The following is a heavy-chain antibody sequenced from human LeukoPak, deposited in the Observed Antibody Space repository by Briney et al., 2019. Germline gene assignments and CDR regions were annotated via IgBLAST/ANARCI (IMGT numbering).Heavy chain of an antibody. J-gene: IGHJ5*02. CDR1: GGTFSGYY. V-gene: IGHV4-34*08. CDR2: INHSGST. Sequence: SETLSLTCAVYGGTFSGYYRSWIRQPPGKGLEWIGEINHSGSTNYNPSLKSRVTISVETSKNQCSLKLSSVAAAETAVYCCAIQCKRLWLSRGAWFDPWGQGTLVTVSS. D-gene: IGHD5-18*01. CDR3: AIQCKRLWLSRGAWFDP.